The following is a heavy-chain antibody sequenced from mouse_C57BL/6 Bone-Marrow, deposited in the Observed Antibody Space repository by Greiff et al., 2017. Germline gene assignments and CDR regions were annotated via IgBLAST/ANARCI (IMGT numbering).Heavy chain of an antibody. D-gene: IGHD2-3*01. CDR3: ARSGSYDGYYGFAY. CDR1: GYTFTDYN. V-gene: IGHV1-18*01. J-gene: IGHJ3*01. Sequence: VQLKESGPELVKPGASVKIPCKASGYTFTDYNMDWVKQSHGKSLEWIGDINPNNGGTIYNQKFKGQATLTVDKSSSTAYMELRSLTSEDTAVYYCARSGSYDGYYGFAYWGQGTLVTVSA. CDR2: INPNNGGT.